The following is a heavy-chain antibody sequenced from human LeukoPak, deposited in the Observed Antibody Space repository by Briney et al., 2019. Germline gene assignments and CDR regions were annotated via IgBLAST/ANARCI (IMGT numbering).Heavy chain of an antibody. V-gene: IGHV4-39*01. CDR1: GGSVSSSSYY. D-gene: IGHD3-9*01. J-gene: IGHJ1*01. CDR3: ARGGYDILTGYYMYFQH. CDR2: IYYSGST. Sequence: PSETLSLTCTVSGGSVSSSSYYWGWIRQPPGKGLEWIGSIYYSGSTYYNPSLKSRVTISVDTSKNQFSLKLSSVTAADTAVYYCARGGYDILTGYYMYFQHWGQGTLVSVSS.